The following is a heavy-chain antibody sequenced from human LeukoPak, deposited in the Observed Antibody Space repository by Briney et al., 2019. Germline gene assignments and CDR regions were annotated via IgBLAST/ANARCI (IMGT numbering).Heavy chain of an antibody. CDR1: GFTFDDYA. D-gene: IGHD2-2*01. Sequence: GGSLRLSCAASGFTFDDYAMHWVRQAPGKGLEWVSGISWNSGSIGYADSVKGRFTISRDNAKNSLYMQMNSLRAEDTALYYCAKVGSTHDAFDIWGQGTMVTVSS. CDR2: ISWNSGSI. J-gene: IGHJ3*02. CDR3: AKVGSTHDAFDI. V-gene: IGHV3-9*01.